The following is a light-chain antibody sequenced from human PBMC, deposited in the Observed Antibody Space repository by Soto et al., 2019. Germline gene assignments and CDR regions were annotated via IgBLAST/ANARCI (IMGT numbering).Light chain of an antibody. CDR3: QQYHNWWT. J-gene: IGKJ1*01. V-gene: IGKV3-15*01. Sequence: EVVMTQSPASLSASPGERVTLSCRASQNIRSSLAWYQQRPGQAPRLLIYGASTRATGIPARFSGSGSGTEFTLTISSLQSEDFAVYYCQQYHNWWTFGQGTKVDIK. CDR1: QNIRSS. CDR2: GAS.